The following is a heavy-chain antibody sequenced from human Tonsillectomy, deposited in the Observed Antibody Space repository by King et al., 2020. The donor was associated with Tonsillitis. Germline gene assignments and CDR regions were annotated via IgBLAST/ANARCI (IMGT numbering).Heavy chain of an antibody. V-gene: IGHV3-74*01. CDR2: INSDGSIT. J-gene: IGHJ6*02. CDR3: ARDNSYGYGVYFYGMDV. CDR1: GFTFSSYW. Sequence: VQLVESGGGLVQPGGSLRLSCAASGFTFSSYWMHWVRQAPGKGLVWVSHINSDGSITTFADSMKGRFTISKANAKNTLYLQMNSLRAEDTALYYCARDNSYGYGVYFYGMDVWGQGTTVTVSS. D-gene: IGHD5-18*01.